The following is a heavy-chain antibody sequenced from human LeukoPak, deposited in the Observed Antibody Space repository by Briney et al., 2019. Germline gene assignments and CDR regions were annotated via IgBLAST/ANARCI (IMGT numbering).Heavy chain of an antibody. CDR1: GITFNSYA. D-gene: IGHD6-13*01. CDR3: AKIGFAAGTVD. CDR2: ISDSSRTS. J-gene: IGHJ4*02. V-gene: IGHV3-23*01. Sequence: GGSLRLSCADSGITFNSYAMTWVRQAPGKGLEWVSSISDSSRTSYYADSVKGRFTISRDNSKSTLYLQMNSLRAEDTAVYYCAKIGFAAGTVDWGQGTLVTVSS.